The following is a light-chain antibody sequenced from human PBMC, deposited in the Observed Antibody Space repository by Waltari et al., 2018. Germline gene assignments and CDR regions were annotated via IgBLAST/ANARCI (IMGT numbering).Light chain of an antibody. V-gene: IGKV1-5*03. CDR1: QSVSSW. J-gene: IGKJ5*01. Sequence: DVQMTQSPSTLSASVGDRVTVTCRASQSVSSWLAWYQQKPGKAPNLLIYKASTLGSGGPSRFSGSGSGTEFTLTISSLQPDDFATYYCQQYDSYPITFGQGTRLEIK. CDR2: KAS. CDR3: QQYDSYPIT.